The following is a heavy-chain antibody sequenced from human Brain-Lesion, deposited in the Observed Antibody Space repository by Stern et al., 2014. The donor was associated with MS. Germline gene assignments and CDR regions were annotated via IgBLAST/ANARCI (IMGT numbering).Heavy chain of an antibody. CDR3: ARRNLTGFDY. Sequence: QVQLVESGPGLVKPSETLSLTCTVSGGSISSYYWTWIRQPPGKGLEWIGYIYYSGSTNSNPSLKSRVTISQEPSKNQFSLKLSSVTAADTAVYYCARRNLTGFDYWGQGTLVTVSS. D-gene: IGHD3-9*01. J-gene: IGHJ4*02. V-gene: IGHV4-59*08. CDR2: IYYSGST. CDR1: GGSISSYY.